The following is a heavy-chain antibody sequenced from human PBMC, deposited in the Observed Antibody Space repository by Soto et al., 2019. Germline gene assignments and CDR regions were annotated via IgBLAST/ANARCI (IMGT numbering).Heavy chain of an antibody. Sequence: GGSLRLSCAASGFTFRNYWMHWVRQVPGKGLVWVSCIDADGSNTVYADSVKGRFTISRDNAMDTLYLQMNSLRAEDTAVYYCARDLAPYYYGSGTYMDVWGKGTTVTVSS. J-gene: IGHJ6*03. V-gene: IGHV3-74*01. D-gene: IGHD3-10*01. CDR2: IDADGSNT. CDR3: ARDLAPYYYGSGTYMDV. CDR1: GFTFRNYW.